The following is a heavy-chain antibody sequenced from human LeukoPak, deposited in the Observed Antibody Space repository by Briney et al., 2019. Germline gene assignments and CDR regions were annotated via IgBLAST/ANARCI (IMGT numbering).Heavy chain of an antibody. CDR3: AKFHATWYGDT. Sequence: GESLKISCQGSGYNFATYRIVWVRQMPGKGLEWMGIIYPGNSHTRYSPSFRGQVTISADTSISTAYLHWSSLQSSDTAMYYCAKFHATWYGDTWGQGTLVTVSS. J-gene: IGHJ4*02. V-gene: IGHV5-51*01. D-gene: IGHD6-13*01. CDR2: IYPGNSHT. CDR1: GYNFATYR.